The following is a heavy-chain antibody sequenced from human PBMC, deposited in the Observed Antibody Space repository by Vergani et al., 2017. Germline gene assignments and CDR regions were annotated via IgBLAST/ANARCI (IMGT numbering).Heavy chain of an antibody. J-gene: IGHJ4*02. CDR1: GFTVSSNY. CDR3: ARDGHDFPDLGY. V-gene: IGHV3-53*01. D-gene: IGHD3-3*01. CDR2: IYSGGST. Sequence: EVQLVESGGGLIQPGGSLRLSCAASGFTVSSNYMSWVRQAPGKGLGWVSVIYSGGSTYYADSVKGRFTISRDNSKNSLYLQMNSLRAEDTAVYYCARDGHDFPDLGYWGQGTLVTVSS.